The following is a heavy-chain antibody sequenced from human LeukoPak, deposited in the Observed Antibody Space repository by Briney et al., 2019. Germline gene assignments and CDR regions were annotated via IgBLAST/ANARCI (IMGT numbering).Heavy chain of an antibody. V-gene: IGHV3-7*01. CDR2: IKQDGSEK. CDR3: ARASLTYSSSWYVGAFDI. Sequence: GGSLRLSCAASGFTFSSYWMSWVRQAPGKGLEWVANIKQDGSEKYYVDSVKGRFTISRDNAKNSLYLQMNSLGAEDTAVYYCARASLTYSSSWYVGAFDIWGQGTMVTVSS. CDR1: GFTFSSYW. D-gene: IGHD6-13*01. J-gene: IGHJ3*02.